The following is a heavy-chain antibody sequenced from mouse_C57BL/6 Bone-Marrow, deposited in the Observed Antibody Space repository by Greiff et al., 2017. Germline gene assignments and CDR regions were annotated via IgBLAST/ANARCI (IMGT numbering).Heavy chain of an antibody. Sequence: VQLQQSGAELARPGASVKLSCKASGYTFTSYGISWVKQRTGQGLEWIGEIYPRSGNTYYNEKFKGKATLTADKSSSTAYMELRSLTSADSAVXFCASSDYYGSSYGAMDYWGQGTSVTVSA. CDR2: IYPRSGNT. V-gene: IGHV1-81*01. CDR3: ASSDYYGSSYGAMDY. J-gene: IGHJ4*01. CDR1: GYTFTSYG. D-gene: IGHD1-1*01.